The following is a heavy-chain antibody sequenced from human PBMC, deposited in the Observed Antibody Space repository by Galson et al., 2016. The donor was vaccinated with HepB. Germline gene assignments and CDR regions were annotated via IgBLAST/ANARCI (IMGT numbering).Heavy chain of an antibody. J-gene: IGHJ6*02. Sequence: SLRLSCAASGFTFSDSAMHWVRQASGKGLEWVGRIRSKSNNYATAYAASVKGRFTISRDESKRMAFLQMNSLKTEDTAVYYCTRVGYRLWFGAPIKDYGMDVWGQGTTVTVSS. CDR1: GFTFSDSA. CDR3: TRVGYRLWFGAPIKDYGMDV. V-gene: IGHV3-73*01. CDR2: IRSKSNNYAT. D-gene: IGHD3-10*01.